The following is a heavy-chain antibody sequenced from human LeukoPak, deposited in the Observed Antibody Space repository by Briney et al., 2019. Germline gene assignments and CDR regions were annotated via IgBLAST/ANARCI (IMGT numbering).Heavy chain of an antibody. CDR3: ARVRDAYNYFHY. Sequence: GGSLRLSCVASGLTFGSYSMTWVRQAPGKGLEWVSYITGAGSTMYCADSVKGRFTISRDNAKNSLYLQMNSLRAEDTAVYYCARVRDAYNYFHYWGQGTLVTVSS. D-gene: IGHD2-2*01. V-gene: IGHV3-48*01. CDR1: GLTFGSYS. J-gene: IGHJ4*02. CDR2: ITGAGSTM.